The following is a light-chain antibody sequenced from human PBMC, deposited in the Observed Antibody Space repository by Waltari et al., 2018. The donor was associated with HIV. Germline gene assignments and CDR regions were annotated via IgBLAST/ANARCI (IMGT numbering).Light chain of an antibody. CDR3: QQRINWPLT. CDR1: QSVGYF. Sequence: EIVLTQSPVTLSLSPGETAALSCTASQSVGYFLAWYQQKPGQAPRLLIYAASKRASGTPDRFSGSVSRTNFTLTISALEPEDFVVYFCQQRINWPLTFGGGTRVEIK. CDR2: AAS. V-gene: IGKV3-11*01. J-gene: IGKJ4*01.